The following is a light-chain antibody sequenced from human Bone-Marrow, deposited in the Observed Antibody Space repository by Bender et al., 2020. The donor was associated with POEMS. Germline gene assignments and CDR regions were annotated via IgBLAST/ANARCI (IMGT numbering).Light chain of an antibody. V-gene: IGLV2-8*01. J-gene: IGLJ2*01. Sequence: QSALTQPPSASGTPGQRVTISCTGTSSDVGGYNYVSWYQQHPGKAPKVMIYEVSKRPSGVPDRFSGSKSGNTASLTVSGLQAEDEADYYCCSYAGSIARVLFGGGTKLTVL. CDR1: SSDVGGYNY. CDR2: EVS. CDR3: CSYAGSIARVL.